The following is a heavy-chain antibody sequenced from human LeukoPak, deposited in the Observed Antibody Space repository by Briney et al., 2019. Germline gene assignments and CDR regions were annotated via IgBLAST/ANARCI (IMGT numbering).Heavy chain of an antibody. V-gene: IGHV3-30*02. D-gene: IGHD3-10*01. J-gene: IGHJ3*02. CDR2: IRYDGSEQ. Sequence: GGSLRLSCAASGFTFSSYAMHWVRQAPGKGLEWVAFIRYDGSEQYYADSVKGRFTISRDNSKNTLYLQMNSLRAEDTAVYYCAKDSVLWFGEYRSAFDIWGQGTMVTVSS. CDR1: GFTFSSYA. CDR3: AKDSVLWFGEYRSAFDI.